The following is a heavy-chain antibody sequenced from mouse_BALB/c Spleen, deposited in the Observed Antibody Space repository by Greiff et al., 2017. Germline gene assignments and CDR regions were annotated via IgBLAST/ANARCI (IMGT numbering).Heavy chain of an antibody. CDR2: IDPANGNT. CDR1: GFNIKDTY. V-gene: IGHV14-3*02. Sequence: VQLKESGAELVKPGASVKLSCTASGFNIKDTYMHWVKQRPEQGLEWIGRIDPANGNTKYDPKFQGKATITADTSSNTAYLQLSSLTSEDTAVYYCAREVYEDYFDYWGQGTTLTVSS. CDR3: AREVYEDYFDY. J-gene: IGHJ2*01. D-gene: IGHD1-1*01.